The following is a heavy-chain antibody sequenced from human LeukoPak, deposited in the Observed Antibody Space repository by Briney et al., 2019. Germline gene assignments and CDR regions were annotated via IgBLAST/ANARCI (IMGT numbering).Heavy chain of an antibody. CDR3: TKESGAFSPFGF. J-gene: IGHJ4*02. V-gene: IGHV4-4*02. CDR1: GGSITTTNW. D-gene: IGHD1-26*01. CDR2: VHLNGAT. Sequence: SETLSLTCAVSGGSITTTNWWSWVRQPPGKGLEWIGEVHLNGATNYNPSLESRFSMSIDKSNNHLSPEVTSVTAADTAMYYCTKESGAFSPFGFWGQGTLVTVSS.